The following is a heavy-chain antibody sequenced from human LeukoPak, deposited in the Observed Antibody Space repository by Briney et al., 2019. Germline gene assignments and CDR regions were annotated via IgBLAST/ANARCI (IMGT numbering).Heavy chain of an antibody. D-gene: IGHD5-12*01. Sequence: GRSLRLSCAASGFTFSSYGMHWVRQAPGKGLEWVSAISGSGGSTYYADSVKGRFTISRDNSKNTLYLQMNSLRAEDTAVYYCAVVEMATIPYFDYWGQGTLVTVSS. CDR1: GFTFSSYG. V-gene: IGHV3-23*01. CDR3: AVVEMATIPYFDY. J-gene: IGHJ4*02. CDR2: ISGSGGST.